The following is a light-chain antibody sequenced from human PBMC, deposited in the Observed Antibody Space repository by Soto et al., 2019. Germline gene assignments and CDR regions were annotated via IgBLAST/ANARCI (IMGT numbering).Light chain of an antibody. CDR1: QSVLSRSNNKNY. CDR3: QQYYSTPPRLT. V-gene: IGKV4-1*01. J-gene: IGKJ4*01. Sequence: DIVMTQSPDSRAVSLGERATLNSKSSQSVLSRSNNKNYLAWYQQEPGPPPKLLIYWASTRESGVPDRFSGSGSGTDFTLTISSLQAEDVAVYYCQQYYSTPPRLTFGGGTKVDIK. CDR2: WAS.